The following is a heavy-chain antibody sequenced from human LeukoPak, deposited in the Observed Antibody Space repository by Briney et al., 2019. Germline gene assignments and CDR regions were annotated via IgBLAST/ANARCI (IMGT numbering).Heavy chain of an antibody. J-gene: IGHJ5*02. Sequence: SETLSLTCTVSGGSISSHYWSWIRQPPGKGLEWIGYIYYSGSTNYNPSLKSRATISVDTSKNQFSLQLSSVTAADTAVYYCARVVQVAPRGWFDPWGQGTLVTVSS. V-gene: IGHV4-59*11. D-gene: IGHD3-10*01. CDR3: ARVVQVAPRGWFDP. CDR1: GGSISSHY. CDR2: IYYSGST.